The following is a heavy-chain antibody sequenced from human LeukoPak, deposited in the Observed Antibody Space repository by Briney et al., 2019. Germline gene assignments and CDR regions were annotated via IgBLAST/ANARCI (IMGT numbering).Heavy chain of an antibody. CDR3: ARGLGYSYGPA. D-gene: IGHD5-18*01. CDR1: DYSISSGYGYY. Sequence: SETLSLTCTVSDYSISSGYGYYWGWIRQPPGKGLEWIGNIYHSGITYYNHFNSSLKSRVTISIDTSKNQFSLRLSSVTAADTAVYYCARGLGYSYGPAWGQGTLVTVSS. V-gene: IGHV4-38-2*02. J-gene: IGHJ5*02. CDR2: IYHSGIT.